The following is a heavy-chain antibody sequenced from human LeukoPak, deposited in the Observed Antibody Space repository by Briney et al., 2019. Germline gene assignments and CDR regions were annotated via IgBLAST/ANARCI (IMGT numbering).Heavy chain of an antibody. J-gene: IGHJ4*02. CDR2: ISYDESYR. CDR3: ARVQWELLYPDY. D-gene: IGHD1-26*01. CDR1: GFTFSSYA. V-gene: IGHV3-30-3*01. Sequence: GGSLRLSCAASGFTFSSYAMHWVRQAPGRGLEWVALISYDESYRYYADSVKGRFTISRDNSKNTLYLQMNSLGAEDSAVYYCARVQWELLYPDYWGQGTLVTVSS.